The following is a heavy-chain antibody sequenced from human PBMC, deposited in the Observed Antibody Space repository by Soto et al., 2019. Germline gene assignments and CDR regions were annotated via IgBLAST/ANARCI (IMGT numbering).Heavy chain of an antibody. D-gene: IGHD2-2*01. CDR3: ARVPDR. CDR1: GGCITRGGDD. Sequence: SETLALTCTVSGGCITRGGDDWSWIRQHPGKGLEWIGTIYYSGSTYYNPSLKSRVTISVDRSKNQFSLKLSSVTAADTAVYYCARVPDRWGQGTLVTVSS. J-gene: IGHJ5*02. V-gene: IGHV4-39*07. CDR2: IYYSGST.